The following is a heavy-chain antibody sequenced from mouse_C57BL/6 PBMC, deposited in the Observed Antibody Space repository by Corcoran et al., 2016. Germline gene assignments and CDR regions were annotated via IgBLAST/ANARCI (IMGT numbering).Heavy chain of an antibody. CDR1: GYTFTSYG. CDR2: IYPRSGNT. D-gene: IGHD1-1*01. Sequence: QVQLQQSGAELARPGASVKLSCKASGYTFTSYGISWVKQRTGQGLEWIGEIYPRSGNTYYNEKFKGKATLTADKSSSTAYMELRSLTSEDSAVYFCARYYYGSSDGYFDVWGTGTTVTVSS. CDR3: ARYYYGSSDGYFDV. V-gene: IGHV1-81*01. J-gene: IGHJ1*03.